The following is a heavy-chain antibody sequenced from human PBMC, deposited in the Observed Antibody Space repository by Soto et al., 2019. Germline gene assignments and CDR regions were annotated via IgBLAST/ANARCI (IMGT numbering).Heavy chain of an antibody. CDR3: ARDYGSGSYGIDY. CDR2: IYYSGST. Sequence: PSVTLSLTCTVSGGSIISYYWSWIRQPPGKGLEWIGYIYYSGSTNFNPSLKTRVTMSVDTSKNQFSLKLSSVTAADTAVYYCARDYGSGSYGIDYWGQGTLVTVSS. D-gene: IGHD3-10*01. V-gene: IGHV4-59*01. CDR1: GGSIISYY. J-gene: IGHJ4*02.